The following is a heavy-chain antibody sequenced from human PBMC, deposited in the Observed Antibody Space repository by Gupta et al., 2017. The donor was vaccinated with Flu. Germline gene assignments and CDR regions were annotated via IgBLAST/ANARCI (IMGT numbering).Heavy chain of an antibody. CDR2: IGVAGDT. Sequence: EAQLVESGGGSVQPGGSLRLSCVASGFTFHNYDMHWVRQVTGKRLEWVSGIGVAGDTYYLDSVKGRFTISREDAKNSLFLQMSNLRAEDTAVYYCARDPHGLDLWGQGATVTVSS. CDR1: GFTFHNYD. V-gene: IGHV3-13*04. CDR3: ARDPHGLDL. J-gene: IGHJ6*02.